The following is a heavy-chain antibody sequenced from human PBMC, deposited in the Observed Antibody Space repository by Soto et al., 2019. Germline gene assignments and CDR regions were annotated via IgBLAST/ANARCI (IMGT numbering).Heavy chain of an antibody. CDR2: IYHSGST. Sequence: SETLSLTCAVSGGSISSGGYSWSWIRQPPGKGLEWIGYIYHSGSTYYNPSLKSRVTISVDRSKNQFSLKLSSVTAADTAVYYCARTVTDVYFDYWGQGTLVTVS. CDR1: GGSISSGGYS. J-gene: IGHJ4*02. CDR3: ARTVTDVYFDY. D-gene: IGHD4-17*01. V-gene: IGHV4-30-2*01.